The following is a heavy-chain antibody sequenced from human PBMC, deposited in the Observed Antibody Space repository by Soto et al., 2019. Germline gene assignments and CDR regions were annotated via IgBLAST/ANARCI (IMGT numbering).Heavy chain of an antibody. CDR3: AREPRDGYNPPGY. Sequence: PGGSLRLSCAASGFTFSSYSMNWVRQAPGKGLEWVSYISSSSSTIYYADSVKGRFTISRDNAKNSLYLQMNSLRAEDTAVYYCAREPRDGYNPPGYWGQGTLVTVSS. CDR2: ISSSSSTI. D-gene: IGHD5-12*01. CDR1: GFTFSSYS. J-gene: IGHJ4*02. V-gene: IGHV3-48*01.